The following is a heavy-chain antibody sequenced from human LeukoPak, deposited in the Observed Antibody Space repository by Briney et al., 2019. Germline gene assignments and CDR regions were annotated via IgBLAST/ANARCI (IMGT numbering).Heavy chain of an antibody. CDR3: ARDNSVGDYAWWFDP. J-gene: IGHJ5*02. V-gene: IGHV1-46*01. D-gene: IGHD1-26*01. CDR2: ITPSGGST. Sequence: ASLKVPCKASGYTFTNYYMHSVRQAPGQGLEWLGLITPSGGSTWYAQKFQGRVTMTRDMSTSTDYMELSSLRSEDTAVYYCARDNSVGDYAWWFDPWGEGRLVTVSS. CDR1: GYTFTNYY.